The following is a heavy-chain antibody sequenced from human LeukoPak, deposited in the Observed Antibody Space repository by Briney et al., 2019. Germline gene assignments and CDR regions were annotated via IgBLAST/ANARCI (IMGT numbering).Heavy chain of an antibody. CDR2: IYPGDSDT. CDR1: GYSFTSYW. D-gene: IGHD6-19*01. Sequence: GESLKISCAGSGYSFTSYWIGWVRQMPGKGLEWMGIIYPGDSDTRYSPSFQGQVTISADKSISTAYLQWSSLKASDTAMYYCAKWADSSGWYVDYWGQGTLVTVSS. V-gene: IGHV5-51*01. CDR3: AKWADSSGWYVDY. J-gene: IGHJ4*02.